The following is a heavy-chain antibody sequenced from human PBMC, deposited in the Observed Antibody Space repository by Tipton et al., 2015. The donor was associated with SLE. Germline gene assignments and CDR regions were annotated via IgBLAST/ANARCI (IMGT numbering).Heavy chain of an antibody. CDR2: IYYSGST. CDR1: GGSISSSSYY. CDR3: ARRRALDAFDI. Sequence: TLSLTRTVSGGSISSSSYYWGWIRQPPGKGLEWIGSIYYSGSTYYNPSLKSRVTISVDTSKNQFSLKLSSVTAADTAVYYCARRRALDAFDIWGQGTMVTVSS. V-gene: IGHV4-39*07. J-gene: IGHJ3*02.